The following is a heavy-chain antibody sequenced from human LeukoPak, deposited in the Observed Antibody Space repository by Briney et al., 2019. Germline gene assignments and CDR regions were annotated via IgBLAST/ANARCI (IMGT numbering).Heavy chain of an antibody. CDR3: ASAAVAGNFPFDY. Sequence: SETLSLTCTVSGNSITTFYWSWIRQPPGKGLEWIGYISNSGSTNYNPSLKSRVSISVDTSKNQFSLKLSSAAAADTAVYYCASAAVAGNFPFDYWGQGTLVTVSS. J-gene: IGHJ4*02. V-gene: IGHV4-59*01. D-gene: IGHD6-19*01. CDR1: GNSITTFY. CDR2: ISNSGST.